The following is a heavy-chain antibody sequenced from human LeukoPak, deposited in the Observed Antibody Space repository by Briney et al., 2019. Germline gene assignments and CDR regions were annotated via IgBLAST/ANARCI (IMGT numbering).Heavy chain of an antibody. Sequence: GGSLRLSCAASGFTFSSYAMSWVRQAPGKGLEWVSAISGSGGSTYYADSVKGRFTISRDDSKSTMYLQMNSLRDEDTAVYYCARALHLGENWFDPWGQGTQVTVSS. CDR1: GFTFSSYA. V-gene: IGHV3-23*01. CDR3: ARALHLGENWFDP. D-gene: IGHD3-10*01. J-gene: IGHJ5*02. CDR2: ISGSGGST.